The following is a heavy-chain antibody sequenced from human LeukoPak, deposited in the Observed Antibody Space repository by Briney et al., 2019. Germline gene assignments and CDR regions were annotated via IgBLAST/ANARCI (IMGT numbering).Heavy chain of an antibody. CDR3: ARVDYCDSSGYPSFDI. D-gene: IGHD3-22*01. CDR2: INPNSGGT. J-gene: IGHJ3*02. V-gene: IGHV1-2*02. Sequence: ASVKVSCKASGYTFTGYYMHWVRQAPGQGLEWMGWINPNSGGTNYAQKFQGRVTMTRDTSISTAYMELSRLRSDDTAVYYCARVDYCDSSGYPSFDIWGQGTMVTVSS. CDR1: GYTFTGYY.